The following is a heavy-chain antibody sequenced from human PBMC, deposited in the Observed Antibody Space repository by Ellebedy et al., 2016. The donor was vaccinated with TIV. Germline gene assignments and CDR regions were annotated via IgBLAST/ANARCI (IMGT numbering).Heavy chain of an antibody. J-gene: IGHJ6*02. CDR3: GSGGYSGYDYGMDV. CDR2: IYYSGST. Sequence: SETLSLTXTVSGGSISSYYWSWIRQPPGKGLEWIGYIYYSGSTNYNPSLKSRATISVNTSKNQFSLKLSSVTAADTAVYYCGSGGYSGYDYGMDVWGQGTTVTVSS. D-gene: IGHD5-12*01. CDR1: GGSISSYY. V-gene: IGHV4-59*08.